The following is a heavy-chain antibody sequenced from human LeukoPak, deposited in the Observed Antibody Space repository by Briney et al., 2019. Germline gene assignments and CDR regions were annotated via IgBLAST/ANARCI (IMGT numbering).Heavy chain of an antibody. CDR2: IYPGDSNT. CDR3: ARRKDWYFDL. V-gene: IGHV5-51*01. CDR1: GYRFTSYW. Sequence: GESLKISCQGSGYRFTSYWISWVRQVPGQGLEWLGIIYPGDSNTRYSPSLQGQVTISADDSINTAYLQWRSLTASDTAIYYCARRKDWYFDLWGPGTLVTVFS. J-gene: IGHJ2*01. D-gene: IGHD1-14*01.